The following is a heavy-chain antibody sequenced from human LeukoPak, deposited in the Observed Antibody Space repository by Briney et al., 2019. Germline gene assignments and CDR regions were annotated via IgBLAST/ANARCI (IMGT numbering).Heavy chain of an antibody. CDR2: ISGSGGST. CDR1: GFTFSDYY. J-gene: IGHJ4*02. Sequence: GGSLRLSCAASGFTFSDYYMSWIRQAPGKGLEWVSAISGSGGSTYYADSVKGRFTISRDNSKNTLYLQMNSLRAEDTAVYYCAKDQGRAPYYFDYWGQGTLVTVSS. CDR3: AKDQGRAPYYFDY. V-gene: IGHV3-23*01.